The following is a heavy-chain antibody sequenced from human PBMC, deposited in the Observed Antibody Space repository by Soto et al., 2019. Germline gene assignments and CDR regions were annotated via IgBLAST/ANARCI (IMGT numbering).Heavy chain of an antibody. CDR3: ARGTFGGVIVIPAFDY. V-gene: IGHV1-3*01. CDR1: GYTFTSYA. J-gene: IGHJ4*02. Sequence: ASVKVSCKASGYTFTSYAMHWVRQAPGQRLEWMGWINAGNGNTKYPQKFQGRVTITRDTSASTAYMELSSLRSEDTAVYYCARGTFGGVIVIPAFDYWGQGTLVTVTS. CDR2: INAGNGNT. D-gene: IGHD3-16*02.